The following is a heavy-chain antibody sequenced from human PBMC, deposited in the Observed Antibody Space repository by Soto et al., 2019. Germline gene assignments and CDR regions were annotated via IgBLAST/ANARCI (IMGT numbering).Heavy chain of an antibody. J-gene: IGHJ4*02. CDR1: GFAFSSNV. Sequence: EQLVESGGDVVQPGTSLRLSCVDSGFAFSSNVLHWVRQAPGRGLEWLAVMSPGGSETYYTNSVWGRFTISRDNSENTLYLEMNNVRPEYTAVYYCALDKIPAAPDYCDQWGQGTLVTVSS. CDR3: ALDKIPAAPDYCDQ. D-gene: IGHD2-15*01. CDR2: MSPGGSET. V-gene: IGHV3-30*04.